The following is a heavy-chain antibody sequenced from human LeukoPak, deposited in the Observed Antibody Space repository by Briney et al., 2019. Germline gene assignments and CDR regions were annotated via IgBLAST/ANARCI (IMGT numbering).Heavy chain of an antibody. Sequence: SETLSLTCTVSGGSISSYYWSWIRQPPGKGLEWIGYIYYSGSTNYNPSLKSRVTISVDTSKNQFSLKLSSVTAADTAVYYRGRHGPKSYVDTATVPLDCWGQGTLVNVSS. J-gene: IGHJ4*02. CDR2: IYYSGST. D-gene: IGHD5-18*01. CDR3: GRHGPKSYVDTATVPLDC. V-gene: IGHV4-59*08. CDR1: GGSISSYY.